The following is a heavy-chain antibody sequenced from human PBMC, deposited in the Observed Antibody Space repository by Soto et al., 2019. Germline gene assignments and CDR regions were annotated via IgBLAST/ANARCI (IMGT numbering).Heavy chain of an antibody. J-gene: IGHJ4*01. CDR2: IKQDGSEK. CDR1: GFTFSSYW. D-gene: IGHD6-19*01. CDR3: ARVAYGNGWIFDH. V-gene: IGHV3-7*01. Sequence: GSLRLSCAASGFTFSSYWMSWVRQAPGKGLEWVANIKQDGSEKYYVDSVKGRFTLSRDNAQNSLQLQMNSLRAEDTAIYFCARVAYGNGWIFDHWGQGTLVTVSS.